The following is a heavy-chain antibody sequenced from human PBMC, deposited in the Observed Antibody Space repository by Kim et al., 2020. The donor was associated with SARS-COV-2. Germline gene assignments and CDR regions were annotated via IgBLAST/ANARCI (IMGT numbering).Heavy chain of an antibody. D-gene: IGHD6-13*01. CDR3: ARAHRTAAGEVKFDY. V-gene: IGHV4-34*01. J-gene: IGHJ4*02. Sequence: PDIKSRVTISVDTTKNQFSLMLSSVTAADTAVYYCARAHRTAAGEVKFDYWGQGTLVTVSS.